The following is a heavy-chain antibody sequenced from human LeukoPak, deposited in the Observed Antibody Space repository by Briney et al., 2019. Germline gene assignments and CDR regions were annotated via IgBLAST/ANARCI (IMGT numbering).Heavy chain of an antibody. V-gene: IGHV3-23*01. CDR1: GFTFSSYA. Sequence: PGGSLRLSCAASGFTFSSYAMSWVRQAPGKGLEWVSAISGSGGSTYYADSVKGRFTISRDNSKNTLCLQMNSLRAEDTAVYYCAKVADYGDYIWGRYFDYWGQGTLVTVSS. J-gene: IGHJ4*02. CDR2: ISGSGGST. D-gene: IGHD4-17*01. CDR3: AKVADYGDYIWGRYFDY.